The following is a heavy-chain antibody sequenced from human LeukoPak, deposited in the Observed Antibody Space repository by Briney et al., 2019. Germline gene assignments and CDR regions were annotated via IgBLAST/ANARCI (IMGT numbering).Heavy chain of an antibody. CDR2: ISNTGGSI. V-gene: IGHV3-23*01. J-gene: IGHJ4*02. D-gene: IGHD6-6*01. CDR3: HKYSTSGTDS. CDR1: EFTFSSYP. Sequence: GGSLRLSCAASEFTFSSYPMSWVRQAPGKGLEWVSTISNTGGSIYYADSVKGRFTISRDNSKNTLYLQMNSLRAVDTAVYYCHKYSTSGTDSWGQGTLVTVSS.